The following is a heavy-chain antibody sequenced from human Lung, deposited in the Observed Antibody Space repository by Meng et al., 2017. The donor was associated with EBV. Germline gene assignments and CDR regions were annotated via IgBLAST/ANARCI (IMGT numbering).Heavy chain of an antibody. CDR1: GGSFSGYY. D-gene: IGHD6-6*01. J-gene: IGHJ5*02. Sequence: VQLPESGPGLVKLSEPRSLTCAFYGGSFSGYYWSWIRQPPGKGLEWIGYIYDSGSTSYNPSLMSRVTISVDTSRNQFSLKLTSVTAADTAVYYCAREYSSSSGLPGPWGQGTLVTVSS. CDR2: IYDSGST. CDR3: AREYSSSSGLPGP. V-gene: IGHV4-34*09.